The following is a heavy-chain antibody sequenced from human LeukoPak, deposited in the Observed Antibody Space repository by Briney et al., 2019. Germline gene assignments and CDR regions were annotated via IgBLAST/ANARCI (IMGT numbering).Heavy chain of an antibody. CDR2: IKHDGSEK. J-gene: IGHJ4*02. CDR3: ARIDSSSDYFDY. Sequence: GGSLRLSCTASGFTFNSYSMTWVRQAPGMGLEWVANIKHDGSEKYYVDSVRGRFTISRDNAKNSLYLQMNSLRAEDTAVYYCARIDSSSDYFDYWGQGTLVTVSS. V-gene: IGHV3-7*01. CDR1: GFTFNSYS. D-gene: IGHD6-6*01.